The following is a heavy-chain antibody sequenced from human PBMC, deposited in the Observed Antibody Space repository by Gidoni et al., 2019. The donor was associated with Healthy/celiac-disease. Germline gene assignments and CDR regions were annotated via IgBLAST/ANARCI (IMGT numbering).Heavy chain of an antibody. D-gene: IGHD4-17*01. Sequence: QVQLVESGGGVVQPGRSLRLSWAASGFPFSSYAMHWVRQAPDKGLEWVAVISYDGSNKYYADSVKGRFTISRDNSKNTLYLQMNSLRAEDTAVYYCARSYGDSDYFDYWGQGTLVTVSS. CDR1: GFPFSSYA. V-gene: IGHV3-30-3*01. J-gene: IGHJ4*02. CDR3: ARSYGDSDYFDY. CDR2: ISYDGSNK.